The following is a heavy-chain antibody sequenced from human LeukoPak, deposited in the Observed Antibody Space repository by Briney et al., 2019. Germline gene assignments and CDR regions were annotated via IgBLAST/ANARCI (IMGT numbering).Heavy chain of an antibody. V-gene: IGHV3-33*01. CDR1: GFXFSSSA. D-gene: IGHD2-15*01. J-gene: IGHJ6*02. Sequence: PGRSLRLSCAASGFXFSSSAIHWVRQAPGRGLEWVEVIWYDGNNKYAASVKGRFTISRDNSKNTLFLQMNSLRVEDTAVYYCARDGDYGMDVWGQGTTVTVSS. CDR2: IWYDGNNK. CDR3: ARDGDYGMDV.